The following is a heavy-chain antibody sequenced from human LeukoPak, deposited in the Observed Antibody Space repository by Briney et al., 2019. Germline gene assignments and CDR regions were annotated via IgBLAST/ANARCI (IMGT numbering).Heavy chain of an antibody. CDR2: IYTSGST. Sequence: SETLSLTCTVSGGSISSYYWSWIRQPPGKGLEWIGYIYTSGSTNYNPSLKSRVTISVDTSKNQFSLKLSSVTAADTAVYYCARHGVKWTYFGYWGQGTLVTVSS. J-gene: IGHJ4*02. CDR1: GGSISSYY. D-gene: IGHD3/OR15-3a*01. CDR3: ARHGVKWTYFGY. V-gene: IGHV4-4*09.